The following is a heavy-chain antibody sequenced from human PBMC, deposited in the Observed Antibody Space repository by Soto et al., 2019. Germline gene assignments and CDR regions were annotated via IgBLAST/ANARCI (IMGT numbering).Heavy chain of an antibody. CDR2: ISYDGSNK. CDR3: ASRFSSSWSALDY. Sequence: GGSLRLSCAASGFTFSSYDMHWVRQAPGKGLEWVAVISYDGSNKYYADSVKGRFTISRDNSKNTLYLQMNSLRAEDSAVYYCASRFSSSWSALDYWGRGTLVTVSS. CDR1: GFTFSSYD. D-gene: IGHD6-13*01. J-gene: IGHJ4*02. V-gene: IGHV3-30*12.